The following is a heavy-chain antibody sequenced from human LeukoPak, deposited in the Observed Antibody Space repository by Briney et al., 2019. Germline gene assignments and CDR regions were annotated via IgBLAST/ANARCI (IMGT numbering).Heavy chain of an antibody. D-gene: IGHD3-9*01. CDR1: GFTFSSYA. CDR3: AKVAASTRNYDILTGYYMDYYYYYMDV. Sequence: TGGSLRLSCAASGFTFSSYAMSWVRQAPGKGLEWVSAISGSGGSTYYADSVKGRFTISRDNSKNTLYLQMNSLRAEDTAVYYCAKVAASTRNYDILTGYYMDYYYYYMDVWGKGTTVTVSS. J-gene: IGHJ6*03. CDR2: ISGSGGST. V-gene: IGHV3-23*01.